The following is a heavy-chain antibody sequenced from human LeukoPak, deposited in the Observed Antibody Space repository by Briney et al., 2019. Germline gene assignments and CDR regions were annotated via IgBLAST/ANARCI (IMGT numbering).Heavy chain of an antibody. CDR3: ASGYRTFDN. V-gene: IGHV3-7*03. D-gene: IGHD5-18*01. CDR1: GFTFSSYW. CDR2: IKQDGSEE. Sequence: GGSLRLSCAASGFTFSSYWMSWVRQAPGKGLEWVANIKQDGSEEYYVDSVKGRFTISRDNANNSLYLQMSSLRAEDTAVYYCASGYRTFDNWGQGTLVTVSS. J-gene: IGHJ4*02.